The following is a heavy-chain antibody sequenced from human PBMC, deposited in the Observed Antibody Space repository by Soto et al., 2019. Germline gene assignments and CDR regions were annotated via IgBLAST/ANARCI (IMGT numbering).Heavy chain of an antibody. D-gene: IGHD1-7*01. Sequence: GGSLRLSCEISGFTFTSYWMTWVRQAPGKGLEWVADINRDGSEKYYVASVRGRFTISRDNAKSSLYLQMNNLRAEDTALYYCAREPRKTGTGDYWGQGTLVTVSS. CDR3: AREPRKTGTGDY. CDR1: GFTFTSYW. CDR2: INRDGSEK. V-gene: IGHV3-7*03. J-gene: IGHJ4*02.